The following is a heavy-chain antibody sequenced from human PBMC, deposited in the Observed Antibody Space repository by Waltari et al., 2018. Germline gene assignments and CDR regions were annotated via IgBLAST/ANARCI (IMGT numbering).Heavy chain of an antibody. J-gene: IGHJ4*02. CDR2: IKYDGRAT. CDR1: GCSCSACW. CDR3: ARGATGYVRVWDC. Sequence: EVQLMESGGGLVQPGGSLRLSCAASGCSCSACWMTWVRQAPGKGVEGGANIKYDGRATYNVNSVNGRINIFRDNAKNAMYVQMNDVSAEDTAIYYWARGATGYVRVWDCWGQGTVVTVSS. D-gene: IGHD2-2*01. V-gene: IGHV3-7*03.